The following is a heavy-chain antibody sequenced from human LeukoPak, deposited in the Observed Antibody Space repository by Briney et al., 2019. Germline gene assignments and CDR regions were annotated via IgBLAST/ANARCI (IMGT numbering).Heavy chain of an antibody. Sequence: SVKVSCKASGGTFSSYAISWVRQAPGQGLEWMGGIIPIFGTANYAQKFQGRVTNTADESTSTAYMELSSLRSEDTAVYYCARDFDDYGGNGSRVDYWGQGTLVTVSS. CDR2: IIPIFGTA. CDR3: ARDFDDYGGNGSRVDY. V-gene: IGHV1-69*13. CDR1: GGTFSSYA. J-gene: IGHJ4*02. D-gene: IGHD4-23*01.